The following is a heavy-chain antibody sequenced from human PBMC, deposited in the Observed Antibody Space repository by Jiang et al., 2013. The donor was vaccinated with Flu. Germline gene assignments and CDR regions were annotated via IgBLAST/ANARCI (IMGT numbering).Heavy chain of an antibody. CDR3: TRGGHGTTVSLFDS. J-gene: IGHJ4*02. CDR2: TYYRSKWYN. D-gene: IGHD5/OR15-5a*01. Sequence: SQTLSLTCAISGDSVSSTSAAWNWIRQSPSRGLEWLGRTYYRSKWYNDYAVSVKSRTTINPDTSKNQFSLQLNSVTPEDTAVYYCTRGGHGTTVSLFDSWGQGTLVTVSS. CDR1: GDSVSSTSAA. V-gene: IGHV6-1*01.